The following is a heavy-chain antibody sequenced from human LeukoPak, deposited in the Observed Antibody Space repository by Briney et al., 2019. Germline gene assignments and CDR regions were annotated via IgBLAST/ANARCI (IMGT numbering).Heavy chain of an antibody. D-gene: IGHD3-3*01. V-gene: IGHV4-39*07. CDR3: ARKEWVPYYFDY. J-gene: IGHJ4*02. CDR2: IFYTGKT. Sequence: PSETLSLTCTVSGGGLSYYWGWIRQPPGKGLEWIGTIFYTGKTYYNPSLKSRVTISGDTSKNQFSLKLTSVTAADTAVYYCARKEWVPYYFDYWGQGTLVTVSS. CDR1: GGGLSYY.